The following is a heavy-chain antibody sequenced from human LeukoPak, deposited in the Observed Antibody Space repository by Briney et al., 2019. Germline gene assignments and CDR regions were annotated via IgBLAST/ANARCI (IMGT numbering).Heavy chain of an antibody. CDR1: GGSISSYY. J-gene: IGHJ3*02. Sequence: PSETLSLTCTVSGGSISSYYWSWLRQPPGKGLEWIGYIYYSGGINYNPSLKSRVTISVDTSKNQFSLKLSSVTAADTAVYYCARSGYSYDYAFDIWGQGTMVTVSS. CDR2: IYYSGGI. V-gene: IGHV4-59*01. CDR3: ARSGYSYDYAFDI. D-gene: IGHD5-18*01.